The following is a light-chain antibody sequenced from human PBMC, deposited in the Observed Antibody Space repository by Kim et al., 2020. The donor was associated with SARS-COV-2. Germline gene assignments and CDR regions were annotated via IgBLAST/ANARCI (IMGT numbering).Light chain of an antibody. Sequence: ASVGDRVTITCRASQSISRYLNWYQQKPGKAPKLLIYAASSLQSGVPSRFSGSGSGTDFTLTISSLQPEDFATYYCQQSYSTPRYTFGQGTKLE. CDR1: QSISRY. CDR2: AAS. J-gene: IGKJ2*01. CDR3: QQSYSTPRYT. V-gene: IGKV1-39*01.